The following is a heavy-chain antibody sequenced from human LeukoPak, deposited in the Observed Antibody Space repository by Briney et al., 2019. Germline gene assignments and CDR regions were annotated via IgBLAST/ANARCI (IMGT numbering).Heavy chain of an antibody. V-gene: IGHV4-38-2*02. CDR2: IYHSGST. CDR3: AREGDIVATAYWYFDL. J-gene: IGHJ2*01. CDR1: GYSISSGYY. D-gene: IGHD5-12*01. Sequence: SETLSLTCTVSGYSISSGYYWGWIRPPPGKGLEWIGSIYHSGSTYYNPSLKSRVTISVDTSKNQFSLKLSSVTAADTAVYYCAREGDIVATAYWYFDLWGRGTLVTVSS.